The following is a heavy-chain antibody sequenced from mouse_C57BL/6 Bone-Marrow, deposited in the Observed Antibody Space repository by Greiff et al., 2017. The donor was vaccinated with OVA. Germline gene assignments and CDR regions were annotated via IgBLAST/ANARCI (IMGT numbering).Heavy chain of an antibody. V-gene: IGHV1-78*01. CDR3: ARDPLLYYGSRNWYFDV. D-gene: IGHD1-1*01. CDR2: IYPRDGST. Sequence: VQLQQSDAELVKPGASVKISCKVSGYTFTDHTIHWMKQRPEQGLEWIGYIYPRDGSTKYNEKFKGKATLTADKSSSTAYMQLNSLTSEDSAVYCCARDPLLYYGSRNWYFDVWGTGTTVTVSS. J-gene: IGHJ1*03. CDR1: GYTFTDHT.